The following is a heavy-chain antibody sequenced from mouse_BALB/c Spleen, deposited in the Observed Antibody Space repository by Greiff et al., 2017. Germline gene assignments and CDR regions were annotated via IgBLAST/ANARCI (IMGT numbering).Heavy chain of an antibody. CDR1: GYAFSSYW. D-gene: IGHD1-1*01. Sequence: VQLQQSGAELVRPGSSVKISCKASGYAFSSYWMNWVKQRPGQGLEWIGQIYPGDGDTNYNGKFKGKATLTADKSSSTAYMQLSSLTSEDTAVYYCARGGYGSIYYFDYWGQGTTLTVSS. V-gene: IGHV1-80*01. CDR2: IYPGDGDT. J-gene: IGHJ2*01. CDR3: ARGGYGSIYYFDY.